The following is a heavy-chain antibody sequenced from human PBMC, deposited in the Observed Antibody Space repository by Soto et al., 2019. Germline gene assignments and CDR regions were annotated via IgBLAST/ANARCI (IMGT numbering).Heavy chain of an antibody. J-gene: IGHJ6*02. CDR2: ISAYNGNT. V-gene: IGHV1-18*01. CDR3: ARGGYSSSWYKYYYGMDV. Sequence: ASVRVSCKASGYTFTSYGISWVRQAPGQGLEWMGWISAYNGNTNYAQKLQGRVTMTTDTSTSTAYMELRSLRSDDTAVYYCARGGYSSSWYKYYYGMDVWGQGTTVTVSS. D-gene: IGHD6-13*01. CDR1: GYTFTSYG.